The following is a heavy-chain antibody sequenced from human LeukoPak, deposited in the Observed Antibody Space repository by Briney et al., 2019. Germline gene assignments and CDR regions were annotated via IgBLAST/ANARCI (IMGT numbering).Heavy chain of an antibody. D-gene: IGHD1-26*01. V-gene: IGHV3-21*01. CDR3: ARDLGWELLYFDY. J-gene: IGHJ4*02. Sequence: GGSLRLSCAASGFTFDDYTMHWVRQAPGKGLEWVSSISSSSTYIYYADSVKGRFTISRDNAKNSLYLQMNSLRAEDTAVYYCARDLGWELLYFDYWGQGNLVTVSS. CDR2: ISSSSTYI. CDR1: GFTFDDYT.